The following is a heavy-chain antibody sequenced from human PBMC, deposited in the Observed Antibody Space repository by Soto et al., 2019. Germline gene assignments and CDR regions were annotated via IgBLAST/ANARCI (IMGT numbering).Heavy chain of an antibody. CDR1: GFTFSDHY. J-gene: IGHJ3*01. CDR2: IRNKANSYTT. CDR3: ARAKGSSWTAYCYDL. D-gene: IGHD6-13*01. Sequence: EVQLVESGGGLVQPGGSLRLSCAASGFTFSDHYMDWVRQAPGEGLEWIGRIRNKANSYTTEYAASVKGRFVISRDDSQKSLYLQMNSLSNDDTAVCYCARAKGSSWTAYCYDLWGQGTMVTVSS. V-gene: IGHV3-72*01.